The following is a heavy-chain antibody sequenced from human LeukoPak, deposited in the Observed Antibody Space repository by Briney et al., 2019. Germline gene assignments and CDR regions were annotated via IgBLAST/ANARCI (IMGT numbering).Heavy chain of an antibody. CDR2: ISGSGGTT. Sequence: EGSLRLSCTASGFTFSNSAMNWVRQAPGKGLEWVSFISGSGGTTYYADSVKGRFTISRDNSKNTLYLQMNSLRAEDTAVYYCAKDQYSSGWYSRNFDYWGQGTLVTVSS. V-gene: IGHV3-23*01. CDR1: GFTFSNSA. J-gene: IGHJ4*02. D-gene: IGHD6-19*01. CDR3: AKDQYSSGWYSRNFDY.